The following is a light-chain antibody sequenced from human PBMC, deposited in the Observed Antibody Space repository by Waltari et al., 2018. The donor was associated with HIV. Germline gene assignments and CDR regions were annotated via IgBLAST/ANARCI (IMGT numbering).Light chain of an antibody. CDR1: SSNIGTNS. V-gene: IGLV1-44*01. Sequence: QSLLTQPPSASGTPGQRVTISCSGRSSNIGTNSVNWYHHLPGTAPKLLIYNNNQRPSGVPDRFSGSKSGTSASLAISGLQSEDEADYYCAAWDDSLRGWVFGRGTKLEVL. J-gene: IGLJ3*02. CDR2: NNN. CDR3: AAWDDSLRGWV.